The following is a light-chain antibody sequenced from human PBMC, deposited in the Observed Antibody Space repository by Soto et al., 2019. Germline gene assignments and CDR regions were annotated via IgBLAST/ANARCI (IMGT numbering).Light chain of an antibody. CDR2: DVN. Sequence: QSALTQPRSVSGSPGQSVTISCTGTSSDVGRYDYVSWYQQHPGRAPKLMIYDVNKWPSGVPDRFSGSKSGNTASLTISGLQADDEAYYYCCAYADSSSHDVFGTGTKLTVL. V-gene: IGLV2-11*01. CDR3: CAYADSSSHDV. CDR1: SSDVGRYDY. J-gene: IGLJ1*01.